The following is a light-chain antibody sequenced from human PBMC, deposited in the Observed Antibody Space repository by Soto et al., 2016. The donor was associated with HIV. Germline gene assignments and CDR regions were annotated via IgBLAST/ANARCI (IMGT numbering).Light chain of an antibody. CDR3: QQYYSNVALS. V-gene: IGKV1-12*01. CDR2: AAS. CDR1: QGISTW. Sequence: DIQMTQSPSSVSASVGDRVIITCRASQGISTWLAWYQQKPGKAPKLLIYAASNLQSGVPSRLSGSGSGTDFTLTITCLQSEDFATYYCQQYYSNVALSFGGGTKVEIK. J-gene: IGKJ4*01.